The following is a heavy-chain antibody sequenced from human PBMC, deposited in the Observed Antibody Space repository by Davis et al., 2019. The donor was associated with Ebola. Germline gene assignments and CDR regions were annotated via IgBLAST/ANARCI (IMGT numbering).Heavy chain of an antibody. V-gene: IGHV4-30-4*01. CDR3: ARGYCSSTSCGVFDY. CDR2: IYYSGST. CDR1: GGSISSGDYY. Sequence: PSETLSLTCTVSGGSISSGDYYWSWIRQPPGKGLEWIGYIYYSGSTYYNPSLKSRVTISVDTSKNQFSLKLSSVTAADTAVYYCARGYCSSTSCGVFDYWGQGTLVTVSS. D-gene: IGHD2-2*01. J-gene: IGHJ4*02.